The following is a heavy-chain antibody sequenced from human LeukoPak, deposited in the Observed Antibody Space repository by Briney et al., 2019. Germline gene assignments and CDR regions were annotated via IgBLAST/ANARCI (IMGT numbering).Heavy chain of an antibody. CDR2: INPGGDNT. J-gene: IGHJ4*02. D-gene: IGHD3-22*01. Sequence: GASVKVSCKASGYTFTKYYIHWVRQAPGQGLEWMGLINPGGDNTNYAQNFQGRVTMTRDTSTSTVYMELSSLRSEDTAVYYCARGRAEYYDGDYWGQGTLVTVSS. CDR1: GYTFTKYY. CDR3: ARGRAEYYDGDY. V-gene: IGHV1-46*01.